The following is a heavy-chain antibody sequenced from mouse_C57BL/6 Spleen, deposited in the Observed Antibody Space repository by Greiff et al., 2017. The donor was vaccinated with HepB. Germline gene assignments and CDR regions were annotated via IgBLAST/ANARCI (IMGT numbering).Heavy chain of an antibody. V-gene: IGHV5-17*01. CDR3: ARTITTVVGPFDY. Sequence: EVKLMESGGGLVKPGGSLKLSCAASGFTFSDYGMHWVRQAPEKGLEWVAYISSGSSTIYYADTVKGRFTISRDNAKNTLFLQMTSLRSEDTAMYYCARTITTVVGPFDYWGQGTTLTVSS. J-gene: IGHJ2*01. CDR1: GFTFSDYG. CDR2: ISSGSSTI. D-gene: IGHD1-1*01.